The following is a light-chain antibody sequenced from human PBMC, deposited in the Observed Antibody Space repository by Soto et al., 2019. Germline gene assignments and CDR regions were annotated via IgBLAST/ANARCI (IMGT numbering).Light chain of an antibody. Sequence: QSALTQPASVSGSPGQSIAISCNGTSGDVGGYDYVSWYQQHPDKAPKLMIYEVTKRPSWVSNRFSGSKSGNTASLTISGLQPEDEADYYCSSHTSGSTRVFGSGTQLTVL. V-gene: IGLV2-14*01. J-gene: IGLJ7*01. CDR3: SSHTSGSTRV. CDR1: SGDVGGYDY. CDR2: EVT.